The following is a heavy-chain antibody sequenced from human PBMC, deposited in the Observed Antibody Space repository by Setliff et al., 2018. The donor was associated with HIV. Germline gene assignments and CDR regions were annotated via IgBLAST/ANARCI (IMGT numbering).Heavy chain of an antibody. J-gene: IGHJ4*02. V-gene: IGHV4-59*01. CDR2: IYYSGST. D-gene: IGHD3-3*01. CDR3: ARYPYNFWSGYLDY. CDR1: GGSIGSYY. Sequence: SETLSLTCTVSGGSIGSYYWSWIRQPPGKGLEWIGYIYYSGSTNYNPSLKSRVTISVDTSKNQFSLKLSSVTAADTAVYYCARYPYNFWSGYLDYWGQGTLVTVSS.